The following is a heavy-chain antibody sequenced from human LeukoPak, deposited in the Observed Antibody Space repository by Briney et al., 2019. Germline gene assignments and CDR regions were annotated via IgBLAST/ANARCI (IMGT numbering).Heavy chain of an antibody. CDR3: ARARLHHNYGSGTNFDD. Sequence: SQTLSLTCAISGDSVSSNSAAWNWIRQSPSRGLEWLGRTYYRSNRDNDYAVSVKSRITITPDTSKNQFSLQLNSVTPENTAVYYCARARLHHNYGSGTNFDDWGQGTLVTVST. CDR2: TYYRSNRDN. J-gene: IGHJ4*02. CDR1: GDSVSSNSAA. V-gene: IGHV6-1*01. D-gene: IGHD3-10*01.